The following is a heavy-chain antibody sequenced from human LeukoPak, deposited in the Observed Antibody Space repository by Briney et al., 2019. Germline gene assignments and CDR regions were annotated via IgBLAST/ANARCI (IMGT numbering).Heavy chain of an antibody. CDR2: INWNGGST. V-gene: IGHV3-20*04. J-gene: IGHJ3*02. CDR1: GFTFDDYG. Sequence: AGGSLRLSCAAAGFTFDDYGMTWVRQAQGKGPEWVSGINWNGGSTGYADSVKGRFTISRDNAKNSLYLQMNSLRAEDTALYYCARVGYGDPGIWGQGTMVTVSS. CDR3: ARVGYGDPGI. D-gene: IGHD4-17*01.